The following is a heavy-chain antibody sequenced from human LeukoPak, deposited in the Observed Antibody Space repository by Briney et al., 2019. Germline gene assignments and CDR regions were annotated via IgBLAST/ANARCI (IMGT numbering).Heavy chain of an antibody. Sequence: GGSLRLSCAASGFTFSSYWMHWVRQAPGKGLVWVSRINSDGSSTSYADSVKGRFTISRDNAKNTLYLQMNSLRAEATAVYYCALSPGYCSSTSCYAFDYWGQGTLVTVSS. V-gene: IGHV3-74*01. D-gene: IGHD2-2*01. CDR3: ALSPGYCSSTSCYAFDY. J-gene: IGHJ4*02. CDR2: INSDGSST. CDR1: GFTFSSYW.